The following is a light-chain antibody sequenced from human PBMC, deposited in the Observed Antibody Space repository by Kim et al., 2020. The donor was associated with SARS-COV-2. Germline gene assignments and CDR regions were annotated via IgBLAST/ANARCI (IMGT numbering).Light chain of an antibody. J-gene: IGKJ4*01. CDR3: QQYNDWPLLT. CDR1: QSVRYN. V-gene: IGKV3-15*01. Sequence: CPEERVTLPSRASQSVRYNLAWYQQRPVRAPRLLIYGASTRATDVSGRFSGSGSGKEFSLTMRSLQSEGLAVYYCQQYNDWPLLTFGGGTKVDIK. CDR2: GAS.